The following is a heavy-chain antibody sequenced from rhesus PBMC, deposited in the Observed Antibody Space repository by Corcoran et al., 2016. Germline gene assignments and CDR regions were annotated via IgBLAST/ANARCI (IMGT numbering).Heavy chain of an antibody. CDR1: GGSISDDYY. Sequence: QVQLQESGPGLVKPSETLSLTCAVSGGSISDDYYWSWIRQPPGKGLEWIGYIYGSGGGTNYNPSLKNRVTISIDTSKNQFSLKLSSLTAADTAVYYCARPYSSWTDDAFDFWGQGLRVTVSS. D-gene: IGHD6-13*01. CDR3: ARPYSSWTDDAFDF. CDR2: IYGSGGGT. V-gene: IGHV4-106*01. J-gene: IGHJ3*01.